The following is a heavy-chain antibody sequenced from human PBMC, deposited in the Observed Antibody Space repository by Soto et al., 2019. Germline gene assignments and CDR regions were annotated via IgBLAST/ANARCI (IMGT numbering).Heavy chain of an antibody. CDR1: GGTFSSYA. Sequence: QVQLVQSGAEVKKPGSSVKVSCKASGGTFSSYAISWVRQAPGQGLEWMGGIIPIFGTANYAQKFQGRVTITADESTSTAYMELSRMRSEDTAVYYCARGRYSYGLGYGMDVWAKGPRSPSP. CDR2: IIPIFGTA. J-gene: IGHJ6*02. V-gene: IGHV1-69*01. D-gene: IGHD5-18*01. CDR3: ARGRYSYGLGYGMDV.